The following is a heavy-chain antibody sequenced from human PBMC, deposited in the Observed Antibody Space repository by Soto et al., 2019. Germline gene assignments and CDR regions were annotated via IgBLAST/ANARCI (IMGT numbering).Heavy chain of an antibody. V-gene: IGHV3-23*01. Sequence: PGGSLRLSCAASGFTFSSYAMSWVRQAPGKGLEWVSSISNSGDITYYADYVKGRFTISRDNSKNTLYLQMNSLRAEDTAVYYCAKERGYQCYVDYWGQGTQVTVSS. J-gene: IGHJ4*02. CDR1: GFTFSSYA. D-gene: IGHD2-2*01. CDR3: AKERGYQCYVDY. CDR2: ISNSGDIT.